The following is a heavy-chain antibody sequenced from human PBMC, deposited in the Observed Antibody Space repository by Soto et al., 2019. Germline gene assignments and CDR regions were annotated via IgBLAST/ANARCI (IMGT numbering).Heavy chain of an antibody. D-gene: IGHD3-10*01. CDR2: INHSGST. V-gene: IGHV4-34*01. CDR1: GGSFSGYY. J-gene: IGHJ4*02. Sequence: SETLSLTCAVYGGSFSGYYWSWIRQPPGKGLEWIGEINHSGSTNYNPSLKSRVTISVDTSKNQFSLKLSSVTAADTAVYYCARGVLLWFGTPLPYFDYWGQGTLVTVSS. CDR3: ARGVLLWFGTPLPYFDY.